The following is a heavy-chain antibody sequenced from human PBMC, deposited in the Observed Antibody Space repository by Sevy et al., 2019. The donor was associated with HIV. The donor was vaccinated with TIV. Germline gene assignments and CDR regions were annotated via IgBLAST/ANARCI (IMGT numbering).Heavy chain of an antibody. CDR1: GFNFRSYW. CDR2: IKQDGSQK. CDR3: ARDSARVIVPTAGFDS. Sequence: GGSLRLSCAASGFNFRSYWMNWVRQAPGKGPEWVASIKQDGSQKFYVDSVKGRFTISRDNSKNMLNLEMNSLRAEDTALYFCARDSARVIVPTAGFDSWGQGTVVTVSS. D-gene: IGHD1-1*01. J-gene: IGHJ5*01. V-gene: IGHV3-7*01.